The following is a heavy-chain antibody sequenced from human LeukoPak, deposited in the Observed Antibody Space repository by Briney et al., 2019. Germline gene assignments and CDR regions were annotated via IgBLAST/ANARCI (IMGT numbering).Heavy chain of an antibody. CDR3: ARVWQQLAPPDY. CDR2: ISSSSSYI. V-gene: IGHV3-21*01. CDR1: GFTFSSYS. J-gene: IGHJ4*02. Sequence: GGSLRLSCAASGFTFSSYSMSWVRQAPGKGLEWVSSISSSSSYIYYADSVKGRFTISRDNAKNSLYLQMNSLRAEDTAVYYCARVWQQLAPPDYWGQGTPVTVSS. D-gene: IGHD6-13*01.